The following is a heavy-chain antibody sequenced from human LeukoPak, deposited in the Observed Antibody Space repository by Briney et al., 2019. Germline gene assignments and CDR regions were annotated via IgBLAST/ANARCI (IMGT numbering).Heavy chain of an antibody. D-gene: IGHD2-8*01. Sequence: GGSLRLSCAASGFTFSSYAMRWVRQVPGKGLEWVASIREDGSQKSSMDSVKGRFTISRDNAKTSLYLQMDSLRAEDTAVYWCARGPTNGQAFDYWGQGTLVSVSS. V-gene: IGHV3-7*01. CDR2: IREDGSQK. CDR1: GFTFSSYA. J-gene: IGHJ4*02. CDR3: ARGPTNGQAFDY.